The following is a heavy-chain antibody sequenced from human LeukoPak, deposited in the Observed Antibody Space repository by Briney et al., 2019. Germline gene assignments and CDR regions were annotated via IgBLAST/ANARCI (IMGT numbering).Heavy chain of an antibody. Sequence: SETLSLTCTVSGGSISTYYWSWIRQPPGKGLEWIGYIYHTGSTNYNPSLKSRVTISVDTSKNQFSLKLSSLTAAYTPVYYCAGLIFVVTDFHFLNYWGQGTLVTVSS. CDR1: GGSISTYY. V-gene: IGHV4-59*08. CDR2: IYHTGST. J-gene: IGHJ4*02. D-gene: IGHD2-21*02. CDR3: AGLIFVVTDFHFLNY.